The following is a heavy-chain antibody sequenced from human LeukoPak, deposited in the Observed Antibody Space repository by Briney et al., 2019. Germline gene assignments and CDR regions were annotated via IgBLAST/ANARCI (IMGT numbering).Heavy chain of an antibody. J-gene: IGHJ4*02. CDR1: GYTFTNYA. D-gene: IGHD3-3*01. Sequence: ASVKVSCKASGYTFTNYAVNWMRQAPGQRLEWMGWINTGNGDTKFSQNYQARVAITRDASASTAYMELSSLTSEDTAVYFCARGLWSAHRREYYFDSWGQGTLVTVSS. CDR3: ARGLWSAHRREYYFDS. CDR2: INTGNGDT. V-gene: IGHV1-3*04.